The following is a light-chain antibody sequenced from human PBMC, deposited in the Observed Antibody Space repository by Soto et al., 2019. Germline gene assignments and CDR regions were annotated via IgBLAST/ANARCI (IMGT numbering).Light chain of an antibody. Sequence: EIQMTQSTSSLSASVGDRVTITCRASQSISTNLNWFQQKQGKAPKLLIYAASSLQSGVPSRFSGSGSGTDFNLTISSLQPEDVATYYCQQTNGFPITFGQGTRLEIK. CDR2: AAS. J-gene: IGKJ5*01. CDR1: QSISTN. V-gene: IGKV1-39*01. CDR3: QQTNGFPIT.